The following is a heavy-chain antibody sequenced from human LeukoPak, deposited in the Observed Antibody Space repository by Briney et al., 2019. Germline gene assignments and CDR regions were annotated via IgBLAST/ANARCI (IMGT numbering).Heavy chain of an antibody. CDR1: GFTFSSYA. CDR2: ISYDGSNK. J-gene: IGHJ3*02. Sequence: LPGGSLRLSCAASGFTFSSYAMHWVRQAPGKGLEWVAVISYDGSNKYYADSVKGRFTISRDNSKNTLYLQMNSLRAEDTAVYYCASSSDYYDSSGRWGSGAFDIWGQGTMVTVSS. V-gene: IGHV3-30-3*01. CDR3: ASSSDYYDSSGRWGSGAFDI. D-gene: IGHD3-22*01.